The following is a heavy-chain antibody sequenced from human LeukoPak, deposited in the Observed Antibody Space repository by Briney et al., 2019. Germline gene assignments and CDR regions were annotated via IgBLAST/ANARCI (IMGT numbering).Heavy chain of an antibody. CDR3: ASWEMGNWFDP. D-gene: IGHD5-24*01. CDR1: GGSISSYY. CDR2: IYYSGST. J-gene: IGHJ5*02. V-gene: IGHV4-59*01. Sequence: SETLSLTCTVSGGSISSYYWSWIRPPPGKGLEWIGYIYYSGSTNYNPSLKSRVTISVDTSKNQFSLKLSSVTAADTAVYYCASWEMGNWFDPWGQGTLVTVSS.